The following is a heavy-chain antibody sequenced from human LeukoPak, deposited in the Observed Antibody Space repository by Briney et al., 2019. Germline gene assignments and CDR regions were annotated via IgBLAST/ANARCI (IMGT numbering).Heavy chain of an antibody. V-gene: IGHV4-61*01. D-gene: IGHD5-18*01. CDR2: IYYSGST. Sequence: SETLSLTCTASGGSVSSGSYYWSWIRQPPGKGLEWIGYIYYSGSTNYNPSLKSRVTISVDTSKNQFSLKLSSVTAADTAVYYCASSEWIQLWSPPYFDYWGQGALVTVSS. CDR1: GGSVSSGSYY. J-gene: IGHJ4*02. CDR3: ASSEWIQLWSPPYFDY.